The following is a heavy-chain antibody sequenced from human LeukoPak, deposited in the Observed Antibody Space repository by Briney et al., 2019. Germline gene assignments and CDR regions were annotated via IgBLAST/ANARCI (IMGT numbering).Heavy chain of an antibody. D-gene: IGHD2-2*02. J-gene: IGHJ3*02. CDR2: VYYSGST. CDR3: ARRCSGPTCYTDAYDI. Sequence: PSETLSLTCTVSGGSISSYYWTWIRQPPGRGPEWIGYVYYSGSTDYNPSLKSRVTISVDTSNKQFSLNLSSVTAADTAVYHCARRCSGPTCYTDAYDIWGQGTMVTVSS. CDR1: GGSISSYY. V-gene: IGHV4-59*08.